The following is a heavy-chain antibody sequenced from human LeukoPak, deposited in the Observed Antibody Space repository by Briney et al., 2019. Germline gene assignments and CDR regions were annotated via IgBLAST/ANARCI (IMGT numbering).Heavy chain of an antibody. CDR1: GFTFDDYA. D-gene: IGHD4-23*01. CDR3: AKAHGGNFDY. V-gene: IGHV3-9*01. CDR2: ISWNSGSI. Sequence: GGSLRLSCAASGFTFDDYAMHWVRQAPGKGLEWVSGISWNSGSIGYADSVKGRFTISRDNAKNSLYLQMNSLRAEDTALYYCAKAHGGNFDYWGQGTLVTVSS. J-gene: IGHJ4*02.